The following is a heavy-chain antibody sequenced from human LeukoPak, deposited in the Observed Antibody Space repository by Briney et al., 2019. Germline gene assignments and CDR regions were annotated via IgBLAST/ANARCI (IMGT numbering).Heavy chain of an antibody. Sequence: GGSLRLSCAASGFTFSSYWMSWVRQAPGKGLEWVANIKQDGSEKYYVDSVKGRFTISRDNAKNSLYLQMNSLRAEDTAVYYCARAGGSGSYYNAYHYYYYYYMDVWGKGTTVTVSS. CDR2: IKQDGSEK. CDR3: ARAGGSGSYYNAYHYYYYYYMDV. J-gene: IGHJ6*03. V-gene: IGHV3-7*01. D-gene: IGHD3-10*01. CDR1: GFTFSSYW.